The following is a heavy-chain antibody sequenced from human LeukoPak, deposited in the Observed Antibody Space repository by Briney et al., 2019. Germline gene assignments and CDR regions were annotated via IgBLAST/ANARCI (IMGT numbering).Heavy chain of an antibody. CDR3: ARESPATTVVTYDAFDI. CDR2: ISSSGSTI. V-gene: IGHV3-48*03. CDR1: GFTFSSYE. J-gene: IGHJ3*02. Sequence: GGSLRLSCAASGFTFSSYEMNWVRQAPGKGLEWVSYISSSGSTIYYADSVKGRFTISRDNAKNSLYLQMNSLRAEDTAVYYCARESPATTVVTYDAFDIWGQGTMVTVSS. D-gene: IGHD4-23*01.